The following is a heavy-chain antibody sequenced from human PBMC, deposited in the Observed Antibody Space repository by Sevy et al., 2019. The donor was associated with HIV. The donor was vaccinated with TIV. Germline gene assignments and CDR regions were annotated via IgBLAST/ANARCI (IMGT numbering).Heavy chain of an antibody. D-gene: IGHD1-26*01. J-gene: IGHJ3*02. V-gene: IGHV3-15*01. CDR1: GFSFKNDW. Sequence: GGSLRLSCAGSGFSFKNDWMTWVRQTPGKGLEWVGQVKRKGDGGSIDYGSPVNGRFTISRDDSKAMLYLQMSSLKTEDTGVYYCATVLGAGAACAFEIWGQGTMVTVSS. CDR2: VKRKGDGGSI. CDR3: ATVLGAGAACAFEI.